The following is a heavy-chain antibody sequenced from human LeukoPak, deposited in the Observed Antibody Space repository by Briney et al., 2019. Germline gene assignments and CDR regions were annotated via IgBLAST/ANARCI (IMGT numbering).Heavy chain of an antibody. J-gene: IGHJ4*02. CDR3: AKDPRTGAVSGIFYFDY. CDR1: GFTFSSYG. Sequence: GGSLRLFCAASGFTFSSYGMHWVRQAPGKGLERVAVIEYDGSEKYYIESVKGRFTISRDNSKNTLYLQMDSLRPDDTAVYYCAKDPRTGAVSGIFYFDYWGQGTLLTVSS. CDR2: IEYDGSEK. D-gene: IGHD6-19*01. V-gene: IGHV3-30*19.